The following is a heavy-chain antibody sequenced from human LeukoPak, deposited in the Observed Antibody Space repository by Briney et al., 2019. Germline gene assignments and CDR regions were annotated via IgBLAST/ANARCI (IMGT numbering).Heavy chain of an antibody. CDR1: GYTFTSYG. D-gene: IGHD3-3*01. CDR2: ISAYNGNT. CDR3: ARDDPRITIFGVVISPFDY. Sequence: ASVKVSCKASGYTFTSYGISWVQQAPGQGLEWMGWISAYNGNTNYAQKLQGRVTMTTDTSTSTAYMELRSLRSDDTAVYYCARDDPRITIFGVVISPFDYWGQGTLVTVSS. V-gene: IGHV1-18*01. J-gene: IGHJ4*02.